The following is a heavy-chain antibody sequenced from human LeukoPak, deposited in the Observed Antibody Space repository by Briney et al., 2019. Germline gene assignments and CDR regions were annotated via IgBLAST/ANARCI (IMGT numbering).Heavy chain of an antibody. CDR3: ARGKVVANTPGQNSWDY. CDR1: GFTFSSHSM. D-gene: IGHD3-22*01. Sequence: GSLRLSCAASGFTFSSHSMKWVRQSPGKGLEWIAEIYHNGDTNYNPSLKSRVTMSVDTSKNQFSLKLSSVTAADTAVYYCARGKVVANTPGQNSWDYWGQGTLVTVSS. CDR2: IYHNGDT. V-gene: IGHV4-4*02. J-gene: IGHJ4*02.